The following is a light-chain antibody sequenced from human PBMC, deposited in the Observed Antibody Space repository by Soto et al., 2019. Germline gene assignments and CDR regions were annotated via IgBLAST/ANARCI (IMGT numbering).Light chain of an antibody. V-gene: IGKV1-5*03. J-gene: IGKJ1*01. CDR2: KAS. Sequence: DIQMTQSPSTLSASVGDRVTITCRASQSISSWLAWYQQKPGKAPKLLIYKASNLESGVPSRFSASGSGTEFTLTISSLQPDDFATYYCQQYNSYLWTFGQGTKVDIK. CDR1: QSISSW. CDR3: QQYNSYLWT.